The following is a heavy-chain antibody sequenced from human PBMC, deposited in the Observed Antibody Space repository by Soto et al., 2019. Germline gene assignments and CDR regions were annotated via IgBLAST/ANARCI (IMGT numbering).Heavy chain of an antibody. Sequence: GASVKVSCKASGYTFTSYDINWVRQATGQGLEWMGWMNPNSGDTGYAQKFQDRVTMTRDTSISTAYMELSSLRSEDTAVYYCARRFYGSGSYYYYYMDVWGKGTTVTVSS. CDR3: ARRFYGSGSYYYYYMDV. V-gene: IGHV1-8*01. J-gene: IGHJ6*03. CDR1: GYTFTSYD. D-gene: IGHD3-10*01. CDR2: MNPNSGDT.